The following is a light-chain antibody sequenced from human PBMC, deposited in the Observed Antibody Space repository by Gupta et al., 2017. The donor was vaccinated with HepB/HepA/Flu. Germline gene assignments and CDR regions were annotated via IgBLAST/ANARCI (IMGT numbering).Light chain of an antibody. V-gene: IGKV1-39*01. J-gene: IGKJ2*01. CDR2: AAS. Sequence: DIQMTQSPSSLYASVGDRVTITCRASQSISSYLNWYQQKPGKVPKLLIYAASTLQSGVPSRFSGSGSGTDFTLTVSSLQPEDFATYYCQQSYSSPHTFGQGTKLEIK. CDR3: QQSYSSPHT. CDR1: QSISSY.